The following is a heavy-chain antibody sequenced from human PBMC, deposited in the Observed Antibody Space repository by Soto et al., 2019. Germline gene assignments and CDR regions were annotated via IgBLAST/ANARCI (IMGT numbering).Heavy chain of an antibody. CDR3: ARGRPYSSSIFGVWGSYRLDY. J-gene: IGHJ4*02. CDR2: MNPNSGNT. Sequence: GASVKVCCKASGYTYTSYDINWVRQATEQGLEWMGWMNPNSGNTGYAQKFQGRVTMTRNTSISTAYMELSSLRSEDTAVYYCARGRPYSSSIFGVWGSYRLDYWGQGTLVTVS. CDR1: GYTYTSYD. V-gene: IGHV1-8*01. D-gene: IGHD3-16*02.